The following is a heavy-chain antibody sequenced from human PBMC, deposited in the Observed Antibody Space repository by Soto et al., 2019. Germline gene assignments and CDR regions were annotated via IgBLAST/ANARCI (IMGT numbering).Heavy chain of an antibody. CDR3: ARTNDYTNYGRYYYYYYGLDV. CDR2: ISYDGNNK. V-gene: IGHV3-30-3*01. CDR1: GFSVRKYD. D-gene: IGHD4-4*01. J-gene: IGHJ6*01. Sequence: PCGHLSLSFEDPGFSVRKYDMHSVLQAPLKGLPWVSIISYDGNNKYYADSVKGRLTISRDNSKNTLYLQTKSLRAEDTAVYYCARTNDYTNYGRYYYYYYGLDVWGQGTTVSVSS.